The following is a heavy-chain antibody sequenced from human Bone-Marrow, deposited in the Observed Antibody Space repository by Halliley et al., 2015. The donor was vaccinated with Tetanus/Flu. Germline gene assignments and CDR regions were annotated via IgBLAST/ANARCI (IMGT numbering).Heavy chain of an antibody. CDR3: AKGQLGSWYFDL. Sequence: WVSPITNRGGPTDFADSVQGRFTISRDNSERTLSLQMNSLRAEDTAVYYCAKGQLGSWYFDLWGRGTLVTVSS. J-gene: IGHJ2*01. D-gene: IGHD7-27*01. CDR2: ITNRGGPT. V-gene: IGHV3-23*01.